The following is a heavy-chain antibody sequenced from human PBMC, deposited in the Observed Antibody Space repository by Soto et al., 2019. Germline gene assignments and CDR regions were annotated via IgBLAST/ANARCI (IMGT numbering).Heavy chain of an antibody. V-gene: IGHV1-3*01. CDR2: INAGNGNT. D-gene: IGHD6-19*01. Sequence: QVQLVQSGAEVKKPGASVKVSCKASGYTFTRYDMHWVRQAPGQRLEWMGWINAGNGNTKYSQKFQGRVTITRDTSASTAYMELSSLRSEDTAVYYCARDMGQGQWLAVFDYWGQGTLVTVSS. J-gene: IGHJ4*02. CDR1: GYTFTRYD. CDR3: ARDMGQGQWLAVFDY.